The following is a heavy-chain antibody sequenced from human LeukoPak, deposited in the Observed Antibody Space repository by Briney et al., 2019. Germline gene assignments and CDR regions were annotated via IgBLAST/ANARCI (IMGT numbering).Heavy chain of an antibody. CDR3: ARDPDYYGSGSYFDY. CDR1: GYTFTGYY. D-gene: IGHD3-10*01. V-gene: IGHV1-2*06. CDR2: INPNSGGT. J-gene: IGHJ4*02. Sequence: ASVKVSCKASGYTFTGYYMHWVRQAPGQGLEWMGRINPNSGGTNYAQKFQGRVTMTRDTSISTAYMELSRLRSDDTAVYYCARDPDYYGSGSYFDYWGQGTLATVSS.